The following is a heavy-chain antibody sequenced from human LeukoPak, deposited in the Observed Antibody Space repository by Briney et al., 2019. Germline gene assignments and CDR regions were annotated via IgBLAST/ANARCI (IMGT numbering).Heavy chain of an antibody. CDR3: ARLTGPPSWYFDL. Sequence: SETLSLTCTVSGGSISSYYWSWIRQPPGKGLEWIGYIYYSGSTNYNPSLKSRVTISVDTSKNQFSLKLSPVTAADTAVYYCARLTGPPSWYFDLWGRGTLVTVSS. J-gene: IGHJ2*01. D-gene: IGHD4-11*01. V-gene: IGHV4-59*08. CDR2: IYYSGST. CDR1: GGSISSYY.